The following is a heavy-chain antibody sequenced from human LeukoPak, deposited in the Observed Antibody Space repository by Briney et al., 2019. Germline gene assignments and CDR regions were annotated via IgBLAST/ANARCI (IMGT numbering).Heavy chain of an antibody. CDR1: GFTFSSYA. D-gene: IGHD3-10*01. CDR2: ISGSGGST. V-gene: IGHV3-23*01. Sequence: GGSLRLSCAASGFTFSSYAMSWVRQAPGKGLEWVSAISGSGGSTYYADSVKGRFTISRDNSKNTLYLQMNSLRAEDTAVYYCAREAVVREEYYYYYYGMDVWGQGTTVTVSS. CDR3: AREAVVREEYYYYYYGMDV. J-gene: IGHJ6*02.